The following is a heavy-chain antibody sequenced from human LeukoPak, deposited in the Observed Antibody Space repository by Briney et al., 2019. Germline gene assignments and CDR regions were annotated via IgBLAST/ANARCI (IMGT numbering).Heavy chain of an antibody. Sequence: GGSLRLSRAASGFTLNSYLMSWVRQAPGRGLEWVANINKDGSEENYLDSVKGRFTVSRDNAKNSLYLQMNSLRGGDTAVYYCARSNPNRNALDLWGQGTMVTISS. D-gene: IGHD1-14*01. CDR3: ARSNPNRNALDL. CDR1: GFTLNSYL. V-gene: IGHV3-7*01. CDR2: INKDGSEE. J-gene: IGHJ3*01.